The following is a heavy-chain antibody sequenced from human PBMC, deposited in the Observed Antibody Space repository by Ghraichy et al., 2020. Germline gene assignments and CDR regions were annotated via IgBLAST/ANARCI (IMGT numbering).Heavy chain of an antibody. CDR2: IDSGGSSS. V-gene: IGHV3-74*01. J-gene: IGHJ4*02. CDR1: GFTFKDYW. CDR3: TRGGISLPDY. D-gene: IGHD2-15*01. Sequence: GGSLRLSCAASGFTFKDYWMHWVRQAPGKGLVWVSRIDSGGSSSTYADSVKGRFTISRDTAKNTVYLQLSSLRAEDTAVYYCTRGGISLPDYWGQGTLVTVSS.